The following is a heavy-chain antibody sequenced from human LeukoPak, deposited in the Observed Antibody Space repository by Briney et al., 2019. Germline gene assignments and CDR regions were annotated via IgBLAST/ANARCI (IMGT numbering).Heavy chain of an antibody. D-gene: IGHD4-17*01. CDR3: AREGYGDYVRPLDY. J-gene: IGHJ4*02. CDR1: GGSISSGSYY. V-gene: IGHV4-61*02. Sequence: PSETLSLTCTVSGGSISSGSYYWSWIRQPAGKGLEWIGRIYTSGSTNYNPSLKSRVTISVDTSKNQFSLKLSSVTAADTAVYYCAREGYGDYVRPLDYWGQGTLVTVSS. CDR2: IYTSGST.